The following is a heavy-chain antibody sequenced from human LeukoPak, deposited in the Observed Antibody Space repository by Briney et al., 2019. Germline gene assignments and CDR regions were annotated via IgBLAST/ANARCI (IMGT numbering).Heavy chain of an antibody. CDR3: ASSIIRGGYYNYMDV. D-gene: IGHD3-10*01. CDR2: IYPGDSTT. V-gene: IGHV5-51*01. J-gene: IGHJ6*03. Sequence: GESLKFSCKGSGYSSTTYCIGWVRQMPGKGLEWMGIIYPGDSTTSSSPSFQGQATTSAATSSKTSYLQWRSLKASDTAMYYCASSIIRGGYYNYMDVWGKGTTVTVAS. CDR1: GYSSTTYC.